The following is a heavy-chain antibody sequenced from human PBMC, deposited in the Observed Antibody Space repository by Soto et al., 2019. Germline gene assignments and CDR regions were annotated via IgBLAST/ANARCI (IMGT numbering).Heavy chain of an antibody. Sequence: PGGSLRLSCAVSGFIFSNQAMCRVRQGPGKGLEWVSCISDRGDETFFLDSVKGRFAISRDNSENMLFLQMSSLRAEDTAIYYCARRGAYRWDHFDYWGQGTQVTVSS. D-gene: IGHD1-26*01. V-gene: IGHV3-23*01. CDR1: GFIFSNQA. CDR3: ARRGAYRWDHFDY. J-gene: IGHJ4*02. CDR2: ISDRGDET.